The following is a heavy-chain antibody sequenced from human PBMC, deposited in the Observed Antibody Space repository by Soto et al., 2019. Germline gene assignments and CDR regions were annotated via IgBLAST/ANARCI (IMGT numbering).Heavy chain of an antibody. CDR3: XRDLSRGITMIALEIHY. V-gene: IGHV3-30-3*01. Sequence: PGGSLRLSCATSGFTFNTYAMHWVRQAPGKGLELVAIISYDGSNKYYADSVKGRFTISRDNPKNTVYLEMSSLRPEDTAVYYCXRDLSRGITMIALEIHYWGQGTLVTVS. CDR2: ISYDGSNK. J-gene: IGHJ4*02. D-gene: IGHD3-22*01. CDR1: GFTFNTYA.